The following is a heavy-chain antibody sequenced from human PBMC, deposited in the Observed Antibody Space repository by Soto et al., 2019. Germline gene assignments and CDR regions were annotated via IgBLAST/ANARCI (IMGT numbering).Heavy chain of an antibody. CDR1: GGSISSYY. J-gene: IGHJ4*02. CDR3: ARHYSGRGGYEYDY. CDR2: IYYSGST. D-gene: IGHD5-12*01. V-gene: IGHV4-59*08. Sequence: SETLSLTCTVSGGSISSYYWSWIRQPPGKGLEWIGYIYYSGSTNYNPSLKSRVTISVDTSKNQFSLKLSSVTAADTAVYYCARHYSGRGGYEYDYWGQGTLVTVSS.